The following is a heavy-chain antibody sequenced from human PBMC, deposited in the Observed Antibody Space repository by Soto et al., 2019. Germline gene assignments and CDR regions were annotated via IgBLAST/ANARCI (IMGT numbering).Heavy chain of an antibody. J-gene: IGHJ3*02. Sequence: QVQLVQSGAEVKKPGASVKVSCKASGYTFTSYAMHWVRQAPGQRLEWMGWINAGNGNTKYSQKFQGRVTITRDTSASTAYMELSSLRSEDTAVYYCARAGSSWYAFDIWGQGTMVTVSS. CDR3: ARAGSSWYAFDI. CDR2: INAGNGNT. D-gene: IGHD6-13*01. V-gene: IGHV1-3*01. CDR1: GYTFTSYA.